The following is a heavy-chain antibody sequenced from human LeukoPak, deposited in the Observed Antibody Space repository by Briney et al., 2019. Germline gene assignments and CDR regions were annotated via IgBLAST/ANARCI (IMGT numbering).Heavy chain of an antibody. CDR3: ARSVPYGSGSYYDY. CDR2: IYYSGST. Sequence: SETLSLTCTVSGGSISSYYLSWIRQPPGKGLEWIGYIYYSGSTNYNPSLKSRVTISVDTSKNQFSLKLSSVTAADTAVYYCARSVPYGSGSYYDYWGQGTLVTVSS. V-gene: IGHV4-59*12. CDR1: GGSISSYY. J-gene: IGHJ4*02. D-gene: IGHD3-10*01.